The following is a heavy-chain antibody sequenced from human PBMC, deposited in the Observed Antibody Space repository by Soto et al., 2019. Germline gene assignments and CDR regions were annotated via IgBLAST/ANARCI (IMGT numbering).Heavy chain of an antibody. CDR3: AREDDYNDRYFFYGLDA. CDR2: ISFDGNKI. Sequence: GGSLRLSCAASGFTFRNYALHWVRQAPGKGLEWVAVISFDGNKIYYADSVRGRFTISRDNVKNTLILQMNSLRPEDAALYFCAREDDYNDRYFFYGLDAWGQGTTVTVSS. V-gene: IGHV3-30-3*01. CDR1: GFTFRNYA. D-gene: IGHD4-4*01. J-gene: IGHJ6*02.